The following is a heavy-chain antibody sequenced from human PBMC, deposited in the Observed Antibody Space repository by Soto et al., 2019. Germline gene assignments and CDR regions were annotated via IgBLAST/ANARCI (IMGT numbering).Heavy chain of an antibody. D-gene: IGHD6-19*01. CDR3: ARVAVAASFDY. J-gene: IGHJ4*02. Sequence: PGGSLRLSCASSGFTFSGYAMHWVRQAPGKGLEYVSAITNNGDTTYYANSVKGRFTISRDNSQNTLYLQMGSLRAEDMAVYYCARVAVAASFDYWGRGTLVTVSS. V-gene: IGHV3-64*01. CDR2: ITNNGDTT. CDR1: GFTFSGYA.